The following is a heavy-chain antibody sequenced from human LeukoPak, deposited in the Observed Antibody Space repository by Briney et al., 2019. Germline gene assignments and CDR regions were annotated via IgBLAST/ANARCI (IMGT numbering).Heavy chain of an antibody. CDR3: AKGIWFGELMIISDY. D-gene: IGHD3-10*01. V-gene: IGHV3-30-3*02. CDR2: ISYDGSNK. CDR1: GFTFGSYA. Sequence: GRSLRLSCAASGFTFGSYAMHWVRQAPGKGLEWVAVISYDGSNKYYADSVKGRFTISRDNSKNTLYLQMNSLRAEDTAVYYCAKGIWFGELMIISDYWGQGTLVTVSS. J-gene: IGHJ4*02.